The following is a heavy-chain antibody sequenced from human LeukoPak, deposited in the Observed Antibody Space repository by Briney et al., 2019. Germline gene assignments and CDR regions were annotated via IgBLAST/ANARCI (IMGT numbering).Heavy chain of an antibody. CDR1: GGSIRRGRYY. CDR2: IYTSGST. J-gene: IGHJ2*01. CDR3: ARDYTYYYDSSGYIWYFDL. Sequence: SVTLSVTCAGNGGSIRRGRYYWSWIRQPAGKGLEWIGRIYTSGSTNYNPSLKSRVTISVDTSKNQFSLKLSSVTAADTAVYYCARDYTYYYDSSGYIWYFDLWGRGTLVTVSS. D-gene: IGHD3-22*01. V-gene: IGHV4-61*02.